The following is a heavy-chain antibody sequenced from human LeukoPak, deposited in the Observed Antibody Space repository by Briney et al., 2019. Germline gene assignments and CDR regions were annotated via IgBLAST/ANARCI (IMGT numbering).Heavy chain of an antibody. Sequence: PGGSLRLSCAASGFTFSTYSMNWVLQAPGKGLKWVSSISGSSSYIYYADSVKGRFTISRDSAQNSLYLQMNSLRAEDTAVYYCARGQSYGWFDPWGQGTLVTVSS. J-gene: IGHJ5*02. CDR2: ISGSSSYI. V-gene: IGHV3-21*01. D-gene: IGHD5-18*01. CDR1: GFTFSTYS. CDR3: ARGQSYGWFDP.